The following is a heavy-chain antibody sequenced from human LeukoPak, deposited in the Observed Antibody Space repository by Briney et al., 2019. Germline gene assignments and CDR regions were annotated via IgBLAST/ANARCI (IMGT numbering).Heavy chain of an antibody. V-gene: IGHV3-30*18. D-gene: IGHD5-18*01. CDR2: ISYDGSNK. Sequence: GRSLRLSCAASGFTFSSYGMHWVRQAPGKGLEWVAVISYDGSNKYYADSVKGRFTISRDNSKNTLYLQMNSLRAEDTAVYYCAKGYSYGYYYYYGMDVWGQGTTVTVSS. CDR1: GFTFSSYG. CDR3: AKGYSYGYYYYYGMDV. J-gene: IGHJ6*02.